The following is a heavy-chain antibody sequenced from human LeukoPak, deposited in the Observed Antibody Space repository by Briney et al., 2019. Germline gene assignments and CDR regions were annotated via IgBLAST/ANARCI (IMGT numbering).Heavy chain of an antibody. CDR3: ARDPRTVVPAAPWDYFDY. CDR1: GFTFSSYA. D-gene: IGHD2-2*01. V-gene: IGHV3-30-3*01. Sequence: PGGSLRLSCAASGFTFSSYAMHWVRQAPGKGLEWVAVISYDGGNKYYADSVRGRFTISRDNSKNTLYLQMNSLRAEDTAVYYRARDPRTVVPAAPWDYFDYWGQGTLVTVSS. J-gene: IGHJ4*02. CDR2: ISYDGGNK.